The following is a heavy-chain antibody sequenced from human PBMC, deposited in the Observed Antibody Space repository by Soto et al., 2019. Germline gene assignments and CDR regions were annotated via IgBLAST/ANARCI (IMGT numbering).Heavy chain of an antibody. CDR3: ARVLQARYNYGTSDFYGMDV. CDR1: GGSISSYY. CDR2: IYYSGST. J-gene: IGHJ6*02. D-gene: IGHD5-18*01. Sequence: SETLSLTCTVSGGSISSYYWSWIRQPPGKGLEWIGYIYYSGSTNYNPSLKSRVTISVDTSKNQFSLKLSSVTAADTAVYYCARVLQARYNYGTSDFYGMDVWGPGTTVTLSS. V-gene: IGHV4-59*01.